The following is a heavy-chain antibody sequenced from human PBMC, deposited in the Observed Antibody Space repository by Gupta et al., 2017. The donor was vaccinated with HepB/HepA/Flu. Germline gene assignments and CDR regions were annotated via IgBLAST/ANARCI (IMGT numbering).Heavy chain of an antibody. V-gene: IGHV3-72*01. D-gene: IGHD2-15*01. CDR3: ASTYCYGGTCFDY. CDR2: SRNKANSFTT. Sequence: EVQLVESGGGLVQPGGSLRLSCAVSGFILSDHYMDWVRQAPGKGLEWVGRSRNKANSFTTEYVASVKGRFTISRDDSKNSLFLHMNSLKSEDTAIYYCASTYCYGGTCFDYWGQGALVAVSS. CDR1: GFILSDHY. J-gene: IGHJ4*02.